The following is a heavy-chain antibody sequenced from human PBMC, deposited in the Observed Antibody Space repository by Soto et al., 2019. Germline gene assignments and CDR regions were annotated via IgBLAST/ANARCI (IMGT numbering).Heavy chain of an antibody. CDR2: IIPILGIA. CDR1: GGTFSSYT. CDR3: AREYCTNGVCLKYYYYMDV. J-gene: IGHJ6*03. Sequence: ASVKVSCKASGGTFSSYTISWVRQTPGQGLEWMGRIIPILGIANYAQKFQGRVTITADKSTSTAYMELSSLRSEDTAVYYCAREYCTNGVCLKYYYYMDVWGKGTTVTVSS. V-gene: IGHV1-69*04. D-gene: IGHD2-8*01.